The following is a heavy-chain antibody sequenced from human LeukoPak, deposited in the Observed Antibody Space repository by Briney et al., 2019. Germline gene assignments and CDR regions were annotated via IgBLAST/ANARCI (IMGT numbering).Heavy chain of an antibody. CDR2: IYYSGST. J-gene: IGHJ5*02. CDR3: ARIYSSSWYNWFDP. V-gene: IGHV4-30-4*01. CDR1: GGSISSGDYY. Sequence: SETLSLTCTVSGGSISSGDYYWSWIRQPPGKGLEWIGYIYYSGSTYYNPSLKSRVTISVDTSKNQFSLKLSSVTAADTAVYYCARIYSSSWYNWFDPWGQGTLVTVSS. D-gene: IGHD6-13*01.